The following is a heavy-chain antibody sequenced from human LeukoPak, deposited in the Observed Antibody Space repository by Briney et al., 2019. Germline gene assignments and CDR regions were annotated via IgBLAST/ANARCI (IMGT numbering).Heavy chain of an antibody. CDR2: TNHSGST. D-gene: IGHD7-27*01. Sequence: SETLSLTCAVYGGSFSGYYWSWIRQPPGKGLEWIGETNHSGSTNYNPSLKSRVTISVDTSKNQFSLKLSSVTAADTAVYYCARLTLTGSLNWGQGTLVTVSS. CDR1: GGSFSGYY. CDR3: ARLTLTGSLN. J-gene: IGHJ4*02. V-gene: IGHV4-34*01.